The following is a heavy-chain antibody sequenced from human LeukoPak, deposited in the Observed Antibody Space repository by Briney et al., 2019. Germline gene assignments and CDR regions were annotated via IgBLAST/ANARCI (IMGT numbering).Heavy chain of an antibody. CDR1: GGSVSSGSYY. Sequence: SETLSLTCTVSGGSVSSGSYYWSWIRQPQGEGLEWIGYIYSSVSTKYNTSLKSRVTISVDTSKNQVSLNLSSVTATDTAVYYCARDEWFGYWGQGTLVTVSS. V-gene: IGHV4-61*01. D-gene: IGHD3-10*01. CDR2: IYSSVST. CDR3: ARDEWFGY. J-gene: IGHJ4*02.